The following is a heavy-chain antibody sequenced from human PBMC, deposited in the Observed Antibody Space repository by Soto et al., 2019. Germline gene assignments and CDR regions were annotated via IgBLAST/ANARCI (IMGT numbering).Heavy chain of an antibody. CDR1: GGTFSSYA. V-gene: IGHV1-69*01. D-gene: IGHD2-15*01. CDR3: ARDQGSGGSSTGDY. Sequence: QVQLVQSGAEVKKPGSSVKVSCKASGGTFSSYAISWVRQATRQGLEWMGGIIPIFGTANYAQKFQGRVTNTADESTSTAYMELSSLRSEDTAVYYCARDQGSGGSSTGDYWGQGTLVTVSS. CDR2: IIPIFGTA. J-gene: IGHJ4*02.